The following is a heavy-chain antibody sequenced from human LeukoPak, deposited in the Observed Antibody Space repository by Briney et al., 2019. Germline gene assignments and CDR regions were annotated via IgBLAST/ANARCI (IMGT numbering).Heavy chain of an antibody. J-gene: IGHJ4*02. Sequence: SETLSLTCTVSGGSISSYYWSWIRQPPGKGLEWIGYIYYGGSTNYNPSLQSRVTISVDTSKNQFSLKLSSVTAADTAVYYCARGLELLRLDYWGQGTLVTVSS. CDR1: GGSISSYY. CDR2: IYYGGST. V-gene: IGHV4-59*01. CDR3: ARGLELLRLDY. D-gene: IGHD1-26*01.